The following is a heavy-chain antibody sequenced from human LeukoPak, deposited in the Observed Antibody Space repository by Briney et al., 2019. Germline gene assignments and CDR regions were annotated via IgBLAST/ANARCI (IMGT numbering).Heavy chain of an antibody. J-gene: IGHJ4*02. CDR3: ARISPFYYGSGSYPDY. V-gene: IGHV4-39*01. CDR1: GGSISSSSYC. D-gene: IGHD3-10*01. Sequence: SETLSLTCTVSGGSISSSSYCWGWIRQPPGKGLEWIGSIYYSGSTYYNPSLKSRVTISVDTSKNQFSLKLSSVTAADTAVYYCARISPFYYGSGSYPDYWGQGTLVTVSS. CDR2: IYYSGST.